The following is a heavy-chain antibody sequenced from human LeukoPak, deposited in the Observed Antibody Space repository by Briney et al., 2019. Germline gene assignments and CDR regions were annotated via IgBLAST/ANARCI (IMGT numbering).Heavy chain of an antibody. CDR2: INWNGGST. CDR1: GFTFGNYG. J-gene: IGHJ4*02. D-gene: IGHD6-13*01. Sequence: RSGGSLRLSCAASGFTFGNYGMSWVRQAPGKGLEWVSGINWNGGSTGYADSVEGRFTISRDNAKNSQYLQMNSLRAEDTALYYCAKDRYSSSRSSHFDYWGQGTLVTVSS. CDR3: AKDRYSSSRSSHFDY. V-gene: IGHV3-20*04.